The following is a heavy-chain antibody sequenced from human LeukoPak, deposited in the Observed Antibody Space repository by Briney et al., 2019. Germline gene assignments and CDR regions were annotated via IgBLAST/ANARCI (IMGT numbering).Heavy chain of an antibody. Sequence: GGSLRLSCTASGFTFGDYAMSWVRQAPGTGLEWVGFIRSKAYGGTTEYAASVKGRFTISRDDSKSIAYLQMNSLKTEDTAVYYCTRDSMLYGSRGGYFDYWGQGTLVTVSS. CDR3: TRDSMLYGSRGGYFDY. CDR2: IRSKAYGGTT. V-gene: IGHV3-49*04. D-gene: IGHD6-13*01. J-gene: IGHJ4*02. CDR1: GFTFGDYA.